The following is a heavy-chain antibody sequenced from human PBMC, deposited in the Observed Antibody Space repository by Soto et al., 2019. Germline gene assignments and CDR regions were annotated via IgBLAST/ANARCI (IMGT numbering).Heavy chain of an antibody. CDR3: ARSGWGYDYVWGRYFDH. J-gene: IGHJ4*02. V-gene: IGHV3-7*01. CDR1: AFSFSSYW. D-gene: IGHD3-16*01. CDR2: IKQDGTEQ. Sequence: EVHLVESGGGLVQPGGSLRLSCAASAFSFSSYWMSWVRQAPGKGLEWVANIKQDGTEQYYVDSVKGRFTISRDNAKNSVSLQMTSLRAEDTAVYYCARSGWGYDYVWGRYFDHWGQGTLVTVSS.